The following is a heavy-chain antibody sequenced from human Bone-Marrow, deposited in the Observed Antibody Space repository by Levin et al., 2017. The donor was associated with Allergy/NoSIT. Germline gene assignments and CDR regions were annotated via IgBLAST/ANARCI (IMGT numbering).Heavy chain of an antibody. V-gene: IGHV3-23*01. J-gene: IGHJ4*02. CDR3: ARGRYGD. D-gene: IGHD3-16*02. Sequence: GESLKISCAASGHTFNNYAMTWVRLPPGKGLEWVSFISATGAGTYYADSVKVRFTVSRDDSKNTLYLQMDSLRVEDTAIYYCARGRYGDWGQGTLVTVSS. CDR2: ISATGAGT. CDR1: GHTFNNYA.